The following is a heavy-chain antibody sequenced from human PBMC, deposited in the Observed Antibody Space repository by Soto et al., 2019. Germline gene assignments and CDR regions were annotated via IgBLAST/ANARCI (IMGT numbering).Heavy chain of an antibody. J-gene: IGHJ4*02. CDR3: ARGPLVVLNYFES. V-gene: IGHV1-69*02. Sequence: QVQLVQSGTEVKKPGSSVKVSCKASGGTFRNYPINWVRQAPGQGLEWMGSIFPLTDIPDYAQNFQARLTISADKSTSTVYMEVSSLTSDDTAMYFCARGPLVVLNYFESWGQGTLVTVSS. CDR2: IFPLTDIP. CDR1: GGTFRNYP.